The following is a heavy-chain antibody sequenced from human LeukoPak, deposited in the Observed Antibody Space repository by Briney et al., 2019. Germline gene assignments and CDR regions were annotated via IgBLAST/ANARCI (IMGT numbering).Heavy chain of an antibody. V-gene: IGHV1-18*01. Sequence: ASVKVSCKASGYTFTSYGISWVRQAPGQGLEWMGWISAYNGNTNYAQKLQGRVTMTTDTSTSTAYMELRGLRSDDTAVYYCARALVPYYDILTGYYKHPIDAFDIWGQGTMVTVSS. D-gene: IGHD3-9*01. CDR3: ARALVPYYDILTGYYKHPIDAFDI. CDR2: ISAYNGNT. CDR1: GYTFTSYG. J-gene: IGHJ3*02.